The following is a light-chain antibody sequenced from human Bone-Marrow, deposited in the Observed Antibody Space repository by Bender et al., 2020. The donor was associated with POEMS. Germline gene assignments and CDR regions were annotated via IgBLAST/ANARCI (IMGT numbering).Light chain of an antibody. Sequence: SYVLTQPPSVSVAPGQTARITCGGNNIGGKSVHWYQQKPGQAPVLVVHDDSDRPSGIPERFSGSNSGNTATLTISRVEAGDEADYYCQVWDISTDHAVFGGGTQLTVL. CDR3: QVWDISTDHAV. CDR2: DDS. CDR1: NIGGKS. V-gene: IGLV3-21*02. J-gene: IGLJ7*01.